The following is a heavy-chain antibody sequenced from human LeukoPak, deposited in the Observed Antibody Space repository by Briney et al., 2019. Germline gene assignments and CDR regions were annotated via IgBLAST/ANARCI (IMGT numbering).Heavy chain of an antibody. J-gene: IGHJ4*02. CDR1: GFTFRDYD. Sequence: GGSLRLSCAASGFTFRDYDMHWVRQATGKALEWVSAMGTAGDTYYTGSVKGRFPISRENAKNSLYLQMNSLRTGDTAVYYCARVAKERVGGVYYFDYWGQGTLVTVSS. CDR2: MGTAGDT. V-gene: IGHV3-13*01. CDR3: ARVAKERVGGVYYFDY. D-gene: IGHD1-1*01.